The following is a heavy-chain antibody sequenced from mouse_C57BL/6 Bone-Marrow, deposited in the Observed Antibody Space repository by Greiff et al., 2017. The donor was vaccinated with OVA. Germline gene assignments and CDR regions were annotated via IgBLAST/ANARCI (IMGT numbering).Heavy chain of an antibody. V-gene: IGHV3-6*01. CDR2: ISYDGSN. D-gene: IGHD2-2*01. CDR1: GYSITSGYY. Sequence: EVQLQESGPGLVKPSQSLSLTCSVTGYSITSGYYRNWIRQFPGNKLEWMGYISYDGSNNYNPSLKNRISITRDTSKNQFFLKLNSVTTEDTATYYGARGGVTESWFAYWGQGTLVTVSA. CDR3: ARGGVTESWFAY. J-gene: IGHJ3*01.